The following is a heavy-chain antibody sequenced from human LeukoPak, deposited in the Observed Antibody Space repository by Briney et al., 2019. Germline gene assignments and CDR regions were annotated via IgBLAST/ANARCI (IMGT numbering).Heavy chain of an antibody. V-gene: IGHV1-24*01. Sequence: ASVKVSCKVSGYTLTELSMHWVRQAPGRGLEWVGGFDLEDGETVYAQKFQGRVTMTEDTSSDTAYMDLSSLRSEDTAVYYCATAFRNYDFWSGPGFDYWGQGTLVTVSS. CDR1: GYTLTELS. CDR3: ATAFRNYDFWSGPGFDY. CDR2: FDLEDGET. D-gene: IGHD3-3*01. J-gene: IGHJ4*02.